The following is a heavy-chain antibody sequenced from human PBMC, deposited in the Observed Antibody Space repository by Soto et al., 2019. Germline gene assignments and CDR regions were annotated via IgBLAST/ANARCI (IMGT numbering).Heavy chain of an antibody. CDR1: GFTFSDRY. CDR2: TKNKANSYTT. J-gene: IGHJ4*02. CDR3: TIEGDYPGPDFDY. D-gene: IGHD3-16*01. Sequence: GGSLRLSCAASGFTFSDRYMDGVRQAPEKGLEWVGRTKNKANSYTTGYAASVKGRFTISRDYSRDSVYLQMNSLKTDDTAVYYCTIEGDYPGPDFDYWGQGTLVTVSS. V-gene: IGHV3-72*01.